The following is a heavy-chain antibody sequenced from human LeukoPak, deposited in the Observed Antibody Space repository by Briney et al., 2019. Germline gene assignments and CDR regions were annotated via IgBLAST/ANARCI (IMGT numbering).Heavy chain of an antibody. D-gene: IGHD6-19*01. J-gene: IGHJ5*02. CDR1: GGSISSSSYY. Sequence: PSETLSLTCTVSGGSISSSSYYWGWIRQPPGKGLEWIGSIYYSGSTYYNPSLKSRVTISVDTSKNQFSLKLSSVTAADTAVYYCARCTKAVAGTGDWFDPWGQGTLVTVSS. CDR2: IYYSGST. V-gene: IGHV4-39*07. CDR3: ARCTKAVAGTGDWFDP.